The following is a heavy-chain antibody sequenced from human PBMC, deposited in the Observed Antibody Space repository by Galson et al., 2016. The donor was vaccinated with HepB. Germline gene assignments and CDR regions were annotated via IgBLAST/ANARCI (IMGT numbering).Heavy chain of an antibody. D-gene: IGHD1-26*01. CDR2: IRSEDYGGTT. Sequence: SLRLSCAASGLSFVDYALGWFRQAPGKGLEWVGFIRSEDYGGTTEYAASVKGRFTISRDDSQRIAYLQMNSLKTEDTAVYYCARDLRRNYYFQYCDAPDMWGQGTMVTVSS. CDR1: GLSFVDYA. J-gene: IGHJ3*02. V-gene: IGHV3-49*03. CDR3: ARDLRRNYYFQYCDAPDM.